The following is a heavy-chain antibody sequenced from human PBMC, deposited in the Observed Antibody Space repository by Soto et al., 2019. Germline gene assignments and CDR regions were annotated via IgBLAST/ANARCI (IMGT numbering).Heavy chain of an antibody. V-gene: IGHV1-69*01. J-gene: IGHJ5*02. CDR1: GGTFSTYP. CDR2: IIPLFGTT. D-gene: IGHD6-19*01. CDR3: ARGATHGSSWYFWFDP. Sequence: QVQLVQSGAEVRMPGSSVKVSCKASGGTFSTYPINWVRQAPGQGLEWMGGIIPLFGTTNYAQKFKGRVTITADESTSTAYMELSSLSPEDAAVYYCARGATHGSSWYFWFDPWGQGTLVTVSS.